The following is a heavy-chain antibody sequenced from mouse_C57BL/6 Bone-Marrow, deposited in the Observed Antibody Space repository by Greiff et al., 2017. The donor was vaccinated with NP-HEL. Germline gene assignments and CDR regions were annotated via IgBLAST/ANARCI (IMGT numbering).Heavy chain of an antibody. J-gene: IGHJ1*03. Sequence: EVQVVESGGGLVKPGGSLKLSCAASGFTFSSYAMSWVRQTPEKRLEWVATISDGGSYTYYPDNVKGRFTISRDNAKNNLYLQMSHLKSEDTAMYYCARAVITTVVATGDFDVWGTGTTVTVSS. CDR1: GFTFSSYA. CDR3: ARAVITTVVATGDFDV. D-gene: IGHD1-1*01. V-gene: IGHV5-4*01. CDR2: ISDGGSYT.